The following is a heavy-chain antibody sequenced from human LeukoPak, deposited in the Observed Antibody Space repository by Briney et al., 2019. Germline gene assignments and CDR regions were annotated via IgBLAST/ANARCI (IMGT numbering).Heavy chain of an antibody. D-gene: IGHD1-14*01. J-gene: IGHJ4*02. V-gene: IGHV3-43D*03. CDR2: ISWDGGST. CDR3: ASPDPGIRTNPFDY. Sequence: PGGSLRLSCAASGFTFDDYAMHWVRQAPGKGLEWVSLISWDGGSTYYADSVKGRFAISRDNSKNTLYLQMNSLRAEDTAVYYCASPDPGIRTNPFDYWGQGTLLTV. CDR1: GFTFDDYA.